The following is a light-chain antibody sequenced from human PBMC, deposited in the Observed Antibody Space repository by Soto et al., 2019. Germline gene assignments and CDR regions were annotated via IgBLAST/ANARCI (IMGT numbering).Light chain of an antibody. Sequence: EIVMTQSPATLSVSPGERATLSCRASQSVSSSYLAWYQQKPGQAPRLLIYGASSRATGIPDRFSGSGSGTDFTLTISRLEPEDLAVYYCQQYGSSPTFGQGTRLEI. V-gene: IGKV3-20*01. CDR2: GAS. CDR1: QSVSSSY. J-gene: IGKJ5*01. CDR3: QQYGSSPT.